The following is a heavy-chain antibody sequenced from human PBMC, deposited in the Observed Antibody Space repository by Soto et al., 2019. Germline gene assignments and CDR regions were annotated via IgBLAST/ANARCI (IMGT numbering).Heavy chain of an antibody. CDR1: GFTFSSYS. Sequence: EVQLVESGGGLVKPGGSLRLSCAASGFTFSSYSMNWDRQAPGKGLEWVSSISSSSSYIYYADSVKGRFTISRDNAKNSLYLQMNSLRAEDTAVYYRARDRGCSGGSCYSSFDYWGQGTLVTVSS. CDR2: ISSSSSYI. CDR3: ARDRGCSGGSCYSSFDY. J-gene: IGHJ4*02. D-gene: IGHD2-15*01. V-gene: IGHV3-21*01.